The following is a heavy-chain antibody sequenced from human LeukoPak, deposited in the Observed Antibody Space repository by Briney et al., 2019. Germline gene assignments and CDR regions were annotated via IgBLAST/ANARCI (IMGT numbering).Heavy chain of an antibody. V-gene: IGHV1-18*01. CDR2: ISVYNGNT. J-gene: IGHJ4*02. CDR3: ARGDYFDSSGYSGASLFDY. CDR1: GYTFTSYG. D-gene: IGHD3-22*01. Sequence: ASVKVSCKASGYTFTSYGISWVRQAPGQGLEWVGWISVYNGNTNYAQKLQGRVTMTTDTSTTTAYMELRSLRSDDTAVYYCARGDYFDSSGYSGASLFDYWGQGTLVTVSS.